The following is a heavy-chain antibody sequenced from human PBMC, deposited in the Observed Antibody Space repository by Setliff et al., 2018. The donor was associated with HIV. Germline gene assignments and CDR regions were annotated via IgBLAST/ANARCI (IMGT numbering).Heavy chain of an antibody. V-gene: IGHV1-69*10. CDR3: TGPRGDEAFDI. CDR2: IISILDIT. J-gene: IGHJ3*02. CDR1: GGTSSTHA. D-gene: IGHD3-10*01. Sequence: GASVKVSCKASGGTSSTHAINWVRQAPGQGLEWMGQIISILDITSYAQKLQGRVSITADESTSTFYMELSDLTFADTAVYYCTGPRGDEAFDIWGQGTKVTVSS.